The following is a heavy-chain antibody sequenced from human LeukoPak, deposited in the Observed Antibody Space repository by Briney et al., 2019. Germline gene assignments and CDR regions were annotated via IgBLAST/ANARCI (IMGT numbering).Heavy chain of an antibody. V-gene: IGHV3-48*01. CDR1: GFTFSSYS. CDR2: ISSSSSTI. D-gene: IGHD1-26*01. Sequence: GGSLRLSCAASGFTFSSYSMNWVRQAPGKGLEWVSYISSSSSTIYHADSVKGRFTISRDNAKNSLYLQMNSLRAEDTAVYYCASGVGATFDYWGQGTLVTVSS. J-gene: IGHJ4*02. CDR3: ASGVGATFDY.